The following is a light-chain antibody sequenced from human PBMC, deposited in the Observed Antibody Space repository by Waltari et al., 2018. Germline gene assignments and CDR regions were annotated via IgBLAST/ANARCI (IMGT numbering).Light chain of an antibody. CDR2: DSS. CDR1: LSIDNY. Sequence: EIVLTQSPATLSLSPGERATLSCRASLSIDNYLAWYQQRPGRTPRLLMYDSSNRAAGIPVRFSGSGSGVNFTLVISNLEPDDFAVYFCLQRSVWPWTFGQGTKVEIK. V-gene: IGKV3-11*01. J-gene: IGKJ1*01. CDR3: LQRSVWPWT.